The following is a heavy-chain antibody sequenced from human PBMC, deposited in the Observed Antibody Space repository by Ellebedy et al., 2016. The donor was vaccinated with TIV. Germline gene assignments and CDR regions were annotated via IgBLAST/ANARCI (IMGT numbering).Heavy chain of an antibody. CDR1: GGSFSSYY. J-gene: IGHJ6*02. CDR3: ARDRQQMVDYNYYGMDV. Sequence: SETLSLTXTVSGGSFSSYYWSWIRQSAGKGLEWIGRIFMSGSTSYNPSLKNRVTMSVDASTTQLSLNLSSVTAADTAVYYCARDRQQMVDYNYYGMDVWGQGTTVTVSS. D-gene: IGHD6-13*01. V-gene: IGHV4-4*07. CDR2: IFMSGST.